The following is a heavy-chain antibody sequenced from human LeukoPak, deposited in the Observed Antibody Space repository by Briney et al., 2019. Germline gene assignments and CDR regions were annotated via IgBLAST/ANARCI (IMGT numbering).Heavy chain of an antibody. CDR3: AHRQIQGIMFGGGGFDP. V-gene: IGHV2-5*02. Sequence: SGPTLVKPTQTLTLTCTFSGFSLSTSRVAVGWIRQPQGKALEWLALIYWDDDKRYSPSLKSRLTITKDTSKNQVVLIMTNMDPVDTGTYYCAHRQIQGIMFGGGGFDPWGQGTLVTVSS. CDR1: GFSLSTSRVA. D-gene: IGHD3-16*01. CDR2: IYWDDDK. J-gene: IGHJ5*02.